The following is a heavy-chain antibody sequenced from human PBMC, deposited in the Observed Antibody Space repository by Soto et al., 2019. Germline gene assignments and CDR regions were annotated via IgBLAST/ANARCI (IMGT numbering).Heavy chain of an antibody. CDR2: ISSNGGST. CDR1: GFTFSSYA. D-gene: IGHD6-13*01. V-gene: IGHV3-64D*06. CDR3: VKDSGGLGSGSSPLLDYYYGMDV. J-gene: IGHJ6*02. Sequence: GGSLRLSCSASGFTFSSYAMHWVRQAPGKGLEYVSAISSNGGSTYYADSVKGRFTISRDNSKNTLYLQMSSLRAEDTAVYYCVKDSGGLGSGSSPLLDYYYGMDVWGQGTTVTVSS.